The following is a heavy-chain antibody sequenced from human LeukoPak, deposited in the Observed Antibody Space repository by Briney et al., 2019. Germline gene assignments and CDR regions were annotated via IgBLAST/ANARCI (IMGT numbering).Heavy chain of an antibody. CDR1: GYTFTSYG. D-gene: IGHD1-26*01. V-gene: IGHV1-18*01. CDR3: ARGATRRPPYYFDY. CDR2: ISAYNGNT. Sequence: APVKVSCKASGYTFTSYGISWVRQAPGQGLGWMGWISAYNGNTNYAQKLQGRVTMTTDTSTSTAYMELRSLRSDDTAVYYCARGATRRPPYYFDYWGQGTLVTVSS. J-gene: IGHJ4*02.